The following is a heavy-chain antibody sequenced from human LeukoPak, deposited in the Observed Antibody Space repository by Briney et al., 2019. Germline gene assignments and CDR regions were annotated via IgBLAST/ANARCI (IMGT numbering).Heavy chain of an antibody. CDR3: AEQYYYDSSGYYSGAFDI. CDR1: GGTFSSYA. Sequence: ASVKVSCKASGGTFSSYAISWVRQAPGQGLEWMGGIIPIFGTANYAQKFQGRVTITADKSTSTAYMELSSLRSEDTAVYYCAEQYYYDSSGYYSGAFDIWGQGTMVTVSS. V-gene: IGHV1-69*06. D-gene: IGHD3-22*01. CDR2: IIPIFGTA. J-gene: IGHJ3*02.